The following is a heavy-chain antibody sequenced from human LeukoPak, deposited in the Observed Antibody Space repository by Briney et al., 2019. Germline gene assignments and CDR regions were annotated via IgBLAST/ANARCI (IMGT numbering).Heavy chain of an antibody. V-gene: IGHV3-33*01. CDR3: ARDKNGWYDS. CDR2: IWYDGSNS. CDR1: GFTFSTYG. D-gene: IGHD2-8*01. J-gene: IGHJ5*01. Sequence: GGSLRLSCAASGFTFSTYGMHWVRQAPGKGLEWVSVIWYDGSNSYYADFVKGRFTISRDNSRNTLYLQMNSLRAEDTAVYYCARDKNGWYDSWGQGTLVTVSS.